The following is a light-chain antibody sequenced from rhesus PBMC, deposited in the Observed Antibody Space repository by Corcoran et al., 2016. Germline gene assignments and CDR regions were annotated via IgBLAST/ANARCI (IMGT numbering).Light chain of an antibody. J-gene: IGKJ2*01. CDR3: LQDIQLPYS. Sequence: DIVMTQTPLSLPVTPGEPASISCRSSQSLLHSNGYTSLFWYLQKPRQSPQILFYLGSNRASGVPDRFRGRWSGTDFTLKISRGEAADVGVYYCLQDIQLPYSFGQGTKVEIK. V-gene: IGKV2-78*01. CDR2: LGS. CDR1: QSLLHSNGYTS.